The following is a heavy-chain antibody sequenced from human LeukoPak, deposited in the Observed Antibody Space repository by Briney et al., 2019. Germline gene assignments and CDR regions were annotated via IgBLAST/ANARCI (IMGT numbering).Heavy chain of an antibody. V-gene: IGHV5-51*01. J-gene: IGHJ5*02. CDR3: ARSGDYDFWSGYYHRYSGNNWFDP. Sequence: GESLKISCKGSGYSFTSYWIGWVRQIPGKGVEWMGIIYPGDSDTRYSPSFQGQVTISADKSISTAYLQWSSLKASDTAMYYCARSGDYDFWSGYYHRYSGNNWFDPWGQGTLVTVSS. CDR1: GYSFTSYW. CDR2: IYPGDSDT. D-gene: IGHD3-3*01.